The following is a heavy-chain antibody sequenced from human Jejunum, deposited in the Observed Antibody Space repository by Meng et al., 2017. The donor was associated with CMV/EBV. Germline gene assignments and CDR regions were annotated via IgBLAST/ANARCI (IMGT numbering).Heavy chain of an antibody. Sequence: SGRNFNRYGMHWVRQAPGKGLEWVATISYDGSKTYYRDSVRGRFAILRDNSKNTLVLQLNSLRTDATAVYYCAAEYQLLNAPYYEYWGQGTLVTVSS. V-gene: IGHV3-30*10. CDR3: AAEYQLLNAPYYEY. CDR2: ISYDGSKT. D-gene: IGHD2-2*01. CDR1: GRNFNRYG. J-gene: IGHJ4*02.